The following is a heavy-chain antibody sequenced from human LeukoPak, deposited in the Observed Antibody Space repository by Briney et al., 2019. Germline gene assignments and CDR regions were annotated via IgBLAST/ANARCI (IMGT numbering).Heavy chain of an antibody. D-gene: IGHD3-22*01. CDR3: ARKVMNYYDRSFDY. J-gene: IGHJ4*02. CDR2: VNPNSGGT. CDR1: GYTFSDYY. Sequence: GASVKVSCEASGYTFSDYYIHWVRQAPGQGLEWLGWVNPNSGGTNYAQKFQGRVTMTRDTSISTAYMELSRLRSDDTAVYYCARKVMNYYDRSFDYWGQGTLVTVSS. V-gene: IGHV1-2*02.